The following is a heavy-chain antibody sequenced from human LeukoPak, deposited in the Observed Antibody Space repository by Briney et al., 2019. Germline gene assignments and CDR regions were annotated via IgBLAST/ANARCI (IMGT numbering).Heavy chain of an antibody. CDR3: ARVRGSGYGLDV. J-gene: IGHJ6*02. Sequence: GGSLRLSCAASGFTFSSYGMHWVRQAPGKGLEWVAVIWYDGSDKYYEDSVKGRLTISRDNFKNTLHLQMNSLRAEDTAVYYCARVRGSGYGLDVWGQGTTVTVSS. V-gene: IGHV3-33*01. D-gene: IGHD3-10*01. CDR2: IWYDGSDK. CDR1: GFTFSSYG.